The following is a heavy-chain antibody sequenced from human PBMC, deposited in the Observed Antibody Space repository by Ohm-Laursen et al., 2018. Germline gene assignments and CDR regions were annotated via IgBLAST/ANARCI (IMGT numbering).Heavy chain of an antibody. CDR3: ARAAGSSGWYYFDY. CDR2: IHYSGST. D-gene: IGHD6-19*01. J-gene: IGHJ4*02. Sequence: GTLSLTCSVSGGSISSYYWSWIRQPPGKGLEWIGYIHYSGSTNYNPSLKTRVTISVNMSKNQFSLKLTSVTAADTAVYYCARAAGSSGWYYFDYWGQGTLVTVSS. CDR1: GGSISSYY. V-gene: IGHV4-59*01.